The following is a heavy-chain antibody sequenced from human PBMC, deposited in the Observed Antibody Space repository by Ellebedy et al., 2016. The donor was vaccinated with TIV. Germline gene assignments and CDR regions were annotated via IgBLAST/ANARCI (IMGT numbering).Heavy chain of an antibody. D-gene: IGHD5-18*01. J-gene: IGHJ4*02. CDR1: GGSFSGYY. CDR3: ARIRGYSYGTVDY. Sequence: SETLSLTXAVYGGSFSGYYWSWIRQPPGKGLEWIGEINHSGSTNYNPSLKSRVTISVDTSKNQFSLKLSSVTAADTAVHYCARIRGYSYGTVDYWGQGTLVTVSS. V-gene: IGHV4-34*01. CDR2: INHSGST.